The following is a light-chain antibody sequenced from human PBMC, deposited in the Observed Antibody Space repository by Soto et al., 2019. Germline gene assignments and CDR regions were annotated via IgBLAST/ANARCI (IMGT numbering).Light chain of an antibody. J-gene: IGKJ3*01. CDR2: GAS. Sequence: EIVMTQSPATLSVSPGERATLSCRASQSVSSNLAWYQQKPGQAPRLLIYGASTRATGIPARFSGSGSGTEFTLTISSLQSEDLAVYYCQQYNNWPSGSTFGPGTKVDIK. CDR3: QQYNNWPSGST. V-gene: IGKV3-15*01. CDR1: QSVSSN.